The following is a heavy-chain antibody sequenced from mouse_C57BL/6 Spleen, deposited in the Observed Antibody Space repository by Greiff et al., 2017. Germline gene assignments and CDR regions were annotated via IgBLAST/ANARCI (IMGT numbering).Heavy chain of an antibody. Sequence: VQLQESGAELVKPGASVKISCKASGYAFSSYWMNWVKQRPGKGLEWIGQIYPGDGDTNYNGKFKGKATLTVDKSSSTAYMQLSSLTSEDSAVYFCARCYGSIYWYFDVWGTGTTVTVSS. D-gene: IGHD1-1*01. CDR2: IYPGDGDT. V-gene: IGHV1-80*01. CDR1: GYAFSSYW. J-gene: IGHJ1*03. CDR3: ARCYGSIYWYFDV.